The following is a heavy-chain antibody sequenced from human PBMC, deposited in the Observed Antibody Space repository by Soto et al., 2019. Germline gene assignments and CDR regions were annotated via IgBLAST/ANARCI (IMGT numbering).Heavy chain of an antibody. CDR2: IIPVFGTP. J-gene: IGHJ4*02. Sequence: SVKVSCKASGYSFSSHAITWVRQAPGQGLEWMGGIIPVFGTPSYAQKFQGRVTISADKFTNTSYLELRSLRSEDTAVYCCARGGALSTSWYWGDGLDSWGQGTQVTVSS. D-gene: IGHD6-13*01. CDR3: ARGGALSTSWYWGDGLDS. V-gene: IGHV1-69*06. CDR1: GYSFSSHA.